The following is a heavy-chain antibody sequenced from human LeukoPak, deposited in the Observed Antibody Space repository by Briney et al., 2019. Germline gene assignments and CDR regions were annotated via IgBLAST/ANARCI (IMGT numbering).Heavy chain of an antibody. J-gene: IGHJ4*02. V-gene: IGHV3-48*01. CDR2: ISSSSSTI. CDR1: GFTFSSYS. D-gene: IGHD1-26*01. Sequence: GGSLRLSCAASGFTFSSYSMNWVRQAPGKGLEWVSYISSSSSTIYYADSVKGRFTISRENAKNSLYPQMNSLRAEDTAVYYCARDGAWELPPGYFDYWGQGTLVTVSS. CDR3: ARDGAWELPPGYFDY.